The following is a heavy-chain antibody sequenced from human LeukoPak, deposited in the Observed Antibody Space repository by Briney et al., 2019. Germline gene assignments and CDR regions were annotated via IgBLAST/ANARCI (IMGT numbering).Heavy chain of an antibody. CDR1: GGSLSSSIYY. CDR3: ARRSRRDQLWHGMDV. J-gene: IGHJ6*02. CDR2: IYNSAST. Sequence: SETLSLTCTASGGSLSSSIYYWGWVRQPPGKGLEWIGSIYNSASTYYNPSLKSRVTISVDTSKNQFSLKLNSVTAADTAVYYCARRSRRDQLWHGMDVWGQGTTVTVSS. V-gene: IGHV4-39*01. D-gene: IGHD5-18*01.